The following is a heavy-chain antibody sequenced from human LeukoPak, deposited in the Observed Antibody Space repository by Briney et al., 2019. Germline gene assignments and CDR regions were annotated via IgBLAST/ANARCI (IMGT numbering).Heavy chain of an antibody. CDR2: ISTSGGTK. J-gene: IGHJ6*03. D-gene: IGHD6-13*01. CDR3: ARDATTAVGLVYMDV. Sequence: GGSLRLSCAASGFTFSSFEMNWVRQAPGRGLEWLSHISTSGGTKYYADSVKGRFTISRDNAENSVYLQMSGLTAEDTGLYYCARDATTAVGLVYMDVWGKGTTVTISS. CDR1: GFTFSSFE. V-gene: IGHV3-48*03.